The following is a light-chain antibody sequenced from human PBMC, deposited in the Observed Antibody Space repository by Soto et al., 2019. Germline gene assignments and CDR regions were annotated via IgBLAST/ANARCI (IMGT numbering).Light chain of an antibody. V-gene: IGLV1-40*01. Sequence: QSVLTQPPSVSGAPGQRVPISCTGSSSNIGAGYDVHWYQQLPGTAPKLLIYGNSNRPSGVPDRFSGSKSGISASLAITGLQAEDEADYYCQSYDSSLSGSVVFGGGTKLTVL. J-gene: IGLJ2*01. CDR1: SSNIGAGYD. CDR3: QSYDSSLSGSVV. CDR2: GNS.